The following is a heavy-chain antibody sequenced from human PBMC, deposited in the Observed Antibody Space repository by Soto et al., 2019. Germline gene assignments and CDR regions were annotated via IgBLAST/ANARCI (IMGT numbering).Heavy chain of an antibody. CDR3: ARGGINRLPHTYYYGMDV. CDR2: IYYSGST. CDR1: GGSISSGDYY. V-gene: IGHV4-30-4*01. D-gene: IGHD2-15*01. Sequence: PSETLSLTCTVSGGSISSGDYYWSWIRQPPGKGLEWIGYIYYSGSTYYNPSLKSRVTISVDTSKNQFSLKLSSVTAADTAVYYCARGGINRLPHTYYYGMDVWGQGTTVTVSS. J-gene: IGHJ6*02.